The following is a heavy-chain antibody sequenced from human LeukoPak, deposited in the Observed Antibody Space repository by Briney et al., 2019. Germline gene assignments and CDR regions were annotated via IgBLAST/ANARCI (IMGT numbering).Heavy chain of an antibody. CDR3: ARSRGYYYDSSGYSDY. V-gene: IGHV1-2*02. D-gene: IGHD3-22*01. J-gene: IGHJ4*02. Sequence: ASVKVSCKASGYTFTGYYMHWVRQAAGQGLKWMGWINPNSGGTNYAQKFQGRVTMTRDTSISTAYMELSRLRSDDTAVYYCARSRGYYYDSSGYSDYWGQGTLVTVSS. CDR1: GYTFTGYY. CDR2: INPNSGGT.